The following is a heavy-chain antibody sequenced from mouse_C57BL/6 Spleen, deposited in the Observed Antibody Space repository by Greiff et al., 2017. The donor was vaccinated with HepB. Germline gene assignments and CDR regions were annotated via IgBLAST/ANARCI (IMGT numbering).Heavy chain of an antibody. V-gene: IGHV5-9*01. CDR1: GFTFSSYT. Sequence: EVKLMESGGGLVKPGGSLKLSCAASGFTFSSYTMSWVRQTPEKRLEWVATISGGGGNTYYPDSVKGRFTISRDNAKNTLYLQTSSLRSEDTALYYCARQDTAMITTDDYAMDYWGQGTSVTVSS. J-gene: IGHJ4*01. D-gene: IGHD2-4*01. CDR2: ISGGGGNT. CDR3: ARQDTAMITTDDYAMDY.